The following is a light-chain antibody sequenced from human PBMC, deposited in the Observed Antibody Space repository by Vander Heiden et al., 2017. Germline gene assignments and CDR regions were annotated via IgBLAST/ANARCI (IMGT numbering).Light chain of an antibody. J-gene: IGKJ1*01. V-gene: IGKV3-20*01. CDR2: GTA. Sequence: EIVLTQSPGTIFLSPGDSATLSCRASQNAYSNFLAWYQQKPGQPPRLLINGTASRADGVPDRFSGSGSGTDLTITISRLEPEDFAVYYCQQWDDSPVTFGRGTKVEIK. CDR1: QNAYSNF. CDR3: QQWDDSPVT.